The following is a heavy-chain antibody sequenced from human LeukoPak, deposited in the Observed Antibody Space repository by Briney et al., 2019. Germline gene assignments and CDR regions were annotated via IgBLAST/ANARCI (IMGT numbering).Heavy chain of an antibody. V-gene: IGHV3-23*01. J-gene: IGHJ4*02. CDR2: VSGSGGST. CDR3: AKEGDDDYVDY. D-gene: IGHD3-16*01. Sequence: GGSLRLSCAASGFTFSSYSMNWVRQAPGKGLEWVSAVSGSGGSTYYADSVKGRFTISRDNSKNTLFLQMNSLRAEDTAVYYCAKEGDDDYVDYWGQGTLVTVSS. CDR1: GFTFSSYS.